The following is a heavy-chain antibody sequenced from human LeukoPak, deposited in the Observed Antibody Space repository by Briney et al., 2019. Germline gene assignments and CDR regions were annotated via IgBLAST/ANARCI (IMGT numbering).Heavy chain of an antibody. Sequence: PGGSLRLSCAASGFTFSGSAMHWVRQASGKGLEWVGRIRSKANSYATAYAASVKGRFTISRDNAKNSLYLQMNSLRAEDTAVYYCARDTRPGIDYWGQGTLVTVSS. CDR3: ARDTRPGIDY. CDR1: GFTFSGSA. J-gene: IGHJ4*02. V-gene: IGHV3-73*01. CDR2: IRSKANSYAT.